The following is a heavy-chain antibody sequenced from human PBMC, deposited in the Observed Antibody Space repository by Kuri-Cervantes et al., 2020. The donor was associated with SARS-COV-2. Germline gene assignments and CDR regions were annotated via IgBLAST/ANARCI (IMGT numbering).Heavy chain of an antibody. Sequence: ASVKVSFKASGYTFAGYYMHWVRQAPGQGLEWMGCINPNSGGTNYAQKFQGRVTMTRDTSISTAYMELSRLRSDDTAVYYCARGYTIFGVVGYFDLWGLGTLVTVSS. CDR3: ARGYTIFGVVGYFDL. J-gene: IGHJ2*01. CDR1: GYTFAGYY. D-gene: IGHD3-3*01. CDR2: INPNSGGT. V-gene: IGHV1-2*02.